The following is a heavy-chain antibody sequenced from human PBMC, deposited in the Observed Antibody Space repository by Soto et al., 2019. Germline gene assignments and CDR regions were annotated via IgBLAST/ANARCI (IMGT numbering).Heavy chain of an antibody. CDR1: GFTFSSYG. Sequence: PGGSLRLSCAASGFTFSSYGMHWVRQAPGKGLEWVAVISYDGNNKYYADSVKGRFTISRDNSKNTLYLQMNSLRAEDTAVYYCAKDRQQGLGIYYYYYGMDVWGQGTTVTVSS. V-gene: IGHV3-30*18. CDR2: ISYDGNNK. J-gene: IGHJ6*02. D-gene: IGHD6-13*01. CDR3: AKDRQQGLGIYYYYYGMDV.